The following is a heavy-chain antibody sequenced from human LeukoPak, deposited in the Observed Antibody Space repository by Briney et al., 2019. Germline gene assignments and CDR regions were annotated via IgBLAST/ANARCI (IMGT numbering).Heavy chain of an antibody. Sequence: SETLSLTCTVSGGSISSSSYYWGWIRQPPGKGLEWIGTIYYSGSTYYNPSLKSRVTVSVDTSKNQFSLKLSSVTAADTAVYYCARQGSGNYLSPVDYWGQGTLVTVSS. CDR3: ARQGSGNYLSPVDY. CDR1: GGSISSSSYY. D-gene: IGHD1-26*01. V-gene: IGHV4-39*01. J-gene: IGHJ4*02. CDR2: IYYSGST.